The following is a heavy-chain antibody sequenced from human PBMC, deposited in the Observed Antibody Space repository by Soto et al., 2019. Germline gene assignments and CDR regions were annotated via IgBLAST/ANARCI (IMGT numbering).Heavy chain of an antibody. Sequence: ASVNVSCKASCYTFTSYVFNLCLQAPGQGLEWMGWISAYNGNTNYAQNLQGRVTMTKDTSTSTAYMELRNLRSDDTAVYFCARADMGGLAAASVYCGQAHIVTVSS. CDR1: CYTFTSYV. CDR3: ARADMGGLAAASVY. J-gene: IGHJ4*02. V-gene: IGHV1-18*01. D-gene: IGHD6-25*01. CDR2: ISAYNGNT.